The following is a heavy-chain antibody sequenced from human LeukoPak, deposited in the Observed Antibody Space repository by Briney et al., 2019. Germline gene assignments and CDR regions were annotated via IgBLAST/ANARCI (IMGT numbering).Heavy chain of an antibody. CDR1: GFTSSNYW. J-gene: IGHJ4*02. CDR3: ARRSAARSGFDY. V-gene: IGHV3-74*01. CDR2: IKSDGSST. D-gene: IGHD6-6*01. Sequence: GGSLRLSCAASGFTSSNYWMHWVRQTPGKGLVWVSRIKSDGSSTTYADSVEGRFTISRDNAKNTLYLQMNSLRAEDTAIYYCARRSAARSGFDYWGQGILVTVSS.